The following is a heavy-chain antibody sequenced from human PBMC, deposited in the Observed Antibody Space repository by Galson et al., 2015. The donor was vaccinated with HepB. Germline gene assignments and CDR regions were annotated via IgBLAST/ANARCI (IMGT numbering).Heavy chain of an antibody. J-gene: IGHJ3*02. CDR3: ANSIRRYSANYRGLYGFDI. V-gene: IGHV1-18*01. D-gene: IGHD1-26*01. CDR1: GYSFTSYG. Sequence: SVKVSCKASGYSFTSYGISWVRQAPGQGLEWMGWIDTHSDFPIFAQKFQGRLNMTTETSPSTAYMELRSLRLDDTPVYYCANSIRRYSANYRGLYGFDIWGQGTMVTVSS. CDR2: IDTHSDFP.